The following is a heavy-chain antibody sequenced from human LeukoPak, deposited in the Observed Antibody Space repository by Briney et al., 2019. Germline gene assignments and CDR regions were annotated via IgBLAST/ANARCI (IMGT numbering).Heavy chain of an antibody. CDR2: IIPILGIA. CDR3: ARDGEDDSSGHYKPFDY. V-gene: IGHV1-69*04. J-gene: IGHJ4*02. Sequence: AASVKVSCKASGGTFSSYAISWVRQAPGQGLEWMGRIIPILGIANYAQKFQGRVTITADKSTSTAYMELSSLRSEDTAVYYCARDGEDDSSGHYKPFDYWGQGTLVTVSS. D-gene: IGHD3-22*01. CDR1: GGTFSSYA.